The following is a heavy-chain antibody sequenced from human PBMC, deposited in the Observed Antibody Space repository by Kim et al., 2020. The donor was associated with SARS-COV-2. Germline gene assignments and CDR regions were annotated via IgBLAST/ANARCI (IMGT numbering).Heavy chain of an antibody. CDR3: ARASSGSYYNWFDP. V-gene: IGHV3-30*04. Sequence: GGSLRLSCAASGFTFSSYAMHWVRQAPGKGLEWVAVISYDGSNKYYADSVKGRFTISRDNSKNTLYLQMNSLRAEDTAVYYCARASSGSYYNWFDPWGQGTLVTSPQ. J-gene: IGHJ5*02. D-gene: IGHD3-10*01. CDR1: GFTFSSYA. CDR2: ISYDGSNK.